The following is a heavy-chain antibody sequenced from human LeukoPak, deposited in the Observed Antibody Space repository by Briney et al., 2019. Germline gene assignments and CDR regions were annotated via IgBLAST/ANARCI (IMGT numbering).Heavy chain of an antibody. D-gene: IGHD4-17*01. CDR1: GYTLTGYY. CDR3: ARAMTTVTFDAFDI. Sequence: GASVKVSCKASGYTLTGYYMHWVRQAPGQGLEWMGVINPSGGSTSYAQKFQGRVTMTRDMSTSTVYMELSSLRSEDTAVYYCARAMTTVTFDAFDIWGQGTMVTVSS. V-gene: IGHV1-46*01. J-gene: IGHJ3*02. CDR2: INPSGGST.